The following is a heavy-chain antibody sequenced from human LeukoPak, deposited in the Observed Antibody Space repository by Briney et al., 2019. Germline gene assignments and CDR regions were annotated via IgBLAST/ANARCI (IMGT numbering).Heavy chain of an antibody. CDR3: AKDLGEITMVRGVSGLDY. Sequence: ETLSLTCTVSGGSISSYYWSWIRQPPGKGLEWVSAISGSGGSTYYADSVKGRFTISRDNSKNTLYLQMNSLRAEDTAVYYCAKDLGEITMVRGVSGLDYWGQGTLVTVSS. J-gene: IGHJ4*02. D-gene: IGHD3-10*01. CDR1: GGSISSYY. CDR2: ISGSGGST. V-gene: IGHV3-23*01.